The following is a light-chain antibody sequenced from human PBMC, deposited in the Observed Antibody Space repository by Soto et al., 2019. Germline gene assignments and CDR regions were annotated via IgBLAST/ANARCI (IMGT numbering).Light chain of an antibody. CDR3: AGWDGSLRGFV. Sequence: QPVLXQPPSGSVTPGRRTTIPCFGTSSNSGRDPVTWYQELPGTAPKLLISDNTPRPSGVPDRFSGSKSGTSASLAISGLQSEDEADYFCAGWDGSLRGFVFGTGTKVTVL. CDR2: DNT. V-gene: IGLV1-44*01. J-gene: IGLJ1*01. CDR1: SSNSGRDP.